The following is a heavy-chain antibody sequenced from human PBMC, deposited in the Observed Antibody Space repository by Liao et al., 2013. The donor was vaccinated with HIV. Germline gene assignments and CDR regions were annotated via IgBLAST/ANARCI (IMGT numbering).Heavy chain of an antibody. J-gene: IGHJ6*03. CDR3: ARELKVTPVVPKRGYYYYMDV. CDR1: GDSISNYY. Sequence: QVQLQESGPGLVKPSETLSLTCTVSGDSISNYYWSWVRQPAGKGLEWIGRIYTSGTNYNPSLKSRLNISVDTSKNQFSLDLSSVTAADTAVYYCARELKVTPVVPKRGYYYYMDVWGKGTTVTVSS. CDR2: IYTSGT. V-gene: IGHV4-4*07. D-gene: IGHD3-10*01.